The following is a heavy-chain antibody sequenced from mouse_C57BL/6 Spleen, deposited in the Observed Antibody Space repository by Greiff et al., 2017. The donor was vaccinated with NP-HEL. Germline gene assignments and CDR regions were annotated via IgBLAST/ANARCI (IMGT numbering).Heavy chain of an antibody. Sequence: QVQLKQSGAELVRPGASVKLSCKASGYTFTDYYINWVKQRPGQGLEWIARIYPGSGNTYYNEKFKGKATLTAEKSSSTAYMQLSSLTSDDSAVYVCARSPYYYGSTPRDYYAMDYWGQGTSVTVSS. CDR3: ARSPYYYGSTPRDYYAMDY. CDR2: IYPGSGNT. V-gene: IGHV1-76*01. CDR1: GYTFTDYY. J-gene: IGHJ4*01. D-gene: IGHD1-1*01.